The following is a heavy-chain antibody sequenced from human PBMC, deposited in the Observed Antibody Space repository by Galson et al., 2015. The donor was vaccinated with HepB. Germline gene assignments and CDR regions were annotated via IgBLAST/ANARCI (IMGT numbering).Heavy chain of an antibody. Sequence: SLRLSCAVAGFTFEDYGMSWVRQGLGKGLEWVSGINWNGGTTTHADSVKGRFIISRDNAKDSLYLQMSSLSVDDTAIYYCVRGDGAFAFDIWGQGTTVIVST. CDR3: VRGDGAFAFDI. CDR1: GFTFEDYG. CDR2: INWNGGTT. J-gene: IGHJ3*02. D-gene: IGHD5-24*01. V-gene: IGHV3-20*04.